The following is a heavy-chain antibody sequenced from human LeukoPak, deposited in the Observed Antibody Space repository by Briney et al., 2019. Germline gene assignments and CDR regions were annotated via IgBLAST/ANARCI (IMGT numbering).Heavy chain of an antibody. J-gene: IGHJ4*02. CDR2: INAGNGNT. V-gene: IGHV1-3*01. Sequence: GASVKVSCKASGYTFTSYAMHWVRQAPGQRLEWMGWINAGNGNTKYSQKFQGRVTITRDTSASTAYMELSSLRSEDTAVYYCTLGYCSSTSCYILEYWGQGPLVTVSS. CDR3: TLGYCSSTSCYILEY. D-gene: IGHD2-2*01. CDR1: GYTFTSYA.